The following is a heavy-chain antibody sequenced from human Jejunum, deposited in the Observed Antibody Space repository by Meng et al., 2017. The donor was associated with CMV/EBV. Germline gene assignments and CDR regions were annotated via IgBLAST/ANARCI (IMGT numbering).Heavy chain of an antibody. CDR2: IGTTSGMYT. V-gene: IGHV3-11*06. J-gene: IGHJ4*02. CDR1: GFIFSDYS. D-gene: IGHD3-16*01. CDR3: AREGGLKRFDS. Sequence: VEVVGSGGGLVKPGGSLTLFCAASGFIFSDYSIHWMRQAPGKGLELISYIGTTSGMYTKYMDSVTRRFTISRDNAKNSVYLQMNMLRAEDTAVYYCAREGGLKRFDSWGQGTLVTVSS.